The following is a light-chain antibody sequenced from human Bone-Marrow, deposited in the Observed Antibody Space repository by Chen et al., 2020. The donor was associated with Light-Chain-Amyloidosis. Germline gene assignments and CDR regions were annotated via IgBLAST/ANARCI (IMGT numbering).Light chain of an antibody. V-gene: IGKV3-11*01. CDR1: QNVGTY. J-gene: IGKJ4*02. CDR2: DAS. CDR3: QQRSNWPPLT. Sequence: EIVLTQSPATLSLSLGERATLSCRASQNVGTYLAWYQQKPGQAPRLLIYDASNRATGIPGRFSGSGSGTAFTLTISSPEPEDFAVYYCQQRSNWPPLTFGGGTKVEMK.